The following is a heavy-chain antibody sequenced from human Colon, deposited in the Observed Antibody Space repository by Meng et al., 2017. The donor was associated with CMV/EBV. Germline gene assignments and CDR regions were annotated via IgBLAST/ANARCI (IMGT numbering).Heavy chain of an antibody. J-gene: IGHJ6*02. CDR3: ARRSVVAAAPSLSMDV. CDR1: ADSVSSDRPI. Sequence: VPLQESGPGPLKPSPAPSLTGAVPADSVSSDRPIWNWFSQSQSRGLGCLGRIYYGSQWFYEYAESVNSRTDINPETSENLFTLQLRSVTPEDTAVFYCARRSVVAAAPSLSMDVWGQGTMVTVSS. V-gene: IGHV6-1*01. CDR2: IYYGSQWFY. D-gene: IGHD2-15*01.